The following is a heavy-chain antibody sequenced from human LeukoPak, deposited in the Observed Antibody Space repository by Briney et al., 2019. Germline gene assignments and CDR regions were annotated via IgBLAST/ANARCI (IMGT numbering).Heavy chain of an antibody. CDR2: IIPILGIA. J-gene: IGHJ4*02. V-gene: IGHV1-69*04. D-gene: IGHD2-2*01. CDR3: ARDQTGKRPAVPLD. CDR1: GGTFSSYA. Sequence: PVASVKVSCKASGGTFSSYAISWVRQAPGQGLGWMGRIIPILGIANYAQKFQGRVTITADKSTSTAYMELSSLRSEDTAVYYCARDQTGKRPAVPLDWGQGTLVTVSS.